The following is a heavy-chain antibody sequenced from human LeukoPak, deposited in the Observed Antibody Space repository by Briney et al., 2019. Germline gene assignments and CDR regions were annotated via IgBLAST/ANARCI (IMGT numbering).Heavy chain of an antibody. D-gene: IGHD6-19*01. V-gene: IGHV4-39*07. Sequence: SETLSLTCTVSGGSISSSSYYWGWIRQPPGKGLEWIGSIYYSGSTYYNPSLKSRVTISVDTSKNQFSLKLSSVTAADTAVYYCARDPGITVLFPDYYYGMDVWGQGTTVTVSS. CDR1: GGSISSSSYY. J-gene: IGHJ6*02. CDR3: ARDPGITVLFPDYYYGMDV. CDR2: IYYSGST.